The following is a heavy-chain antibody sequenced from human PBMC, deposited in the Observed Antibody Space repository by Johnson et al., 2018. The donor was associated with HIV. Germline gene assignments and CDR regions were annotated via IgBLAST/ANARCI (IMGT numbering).Heavy chain of an antibody. J-gene: IGHJ3*02. D-gene: IGHD6-19*01. Sequence: VHLVESGGGVVQPGRSLRLSCAASGFTFSDYYMSWIRQAPGKGLEWVANISSSGSTIYYADSVKGRFTISRDNAKNSLYLQMNSLRAEDTAVYYSARAMYTSGWSYDAFDIWGQGTKVTVSS. CDR1: GFTFSDYY. V-gene: IGHV3-11*04. CDR2: ISSSGSTI. CDR3: ARAMYTSGWSYDAFDI.